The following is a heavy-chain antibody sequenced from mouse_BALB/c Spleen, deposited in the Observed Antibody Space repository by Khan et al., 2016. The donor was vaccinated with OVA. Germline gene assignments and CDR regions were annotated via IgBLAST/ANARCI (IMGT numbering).Heavy chain of an antibody. CDR2: ISTGGHYT. CDR1: GFTFSTYG. D-gene: IGHD1-1*01. J-gene: IGHJ3*01. Sequence: EVNLVESGGDLVEPGGSLKLSCAASGFTFSTYGMSWVHQTPDKRLEWVATISTGGHYTYYPDSVRGRFTISRDNAKNTLYLHMTSLQSEDTAMFYCASLAYYYDSEGFAYWGQGTLVTVSA. CDR3: ASLAYYYDSEGFAY. V-gene: IGHV5-6*01.